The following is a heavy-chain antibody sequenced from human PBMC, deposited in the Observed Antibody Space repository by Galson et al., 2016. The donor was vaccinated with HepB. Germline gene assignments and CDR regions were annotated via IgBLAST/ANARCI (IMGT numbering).Heavy chain of an antibody. J-gene: IGHJ4*02. Sequence: SLRLSCAASGFTFSDYAMVWVRQAPGQGLEWVSSISSDGVYTYYADSLKGRFSISRDNAKNSLFLQMSSLRAEDTAMYYCARDYFCVGASCRGERGRFDYWGQGALVTVSS. D-gene: IGHD2-21*01. CDR2: ISSDGVYT. CDR3: ARDYFCVGASCRGERGRFDY. CDR1: GFTFSDYA. V-gene: IGHV3-21*01.